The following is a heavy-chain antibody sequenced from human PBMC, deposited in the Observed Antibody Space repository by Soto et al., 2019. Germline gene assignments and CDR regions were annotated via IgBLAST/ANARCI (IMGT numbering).Heavy chain of an antibody. Sequence: PGKGLEWVSDISGSDGTTYYADSVKGRFTISRDNSKNTLYLQVNTLRAEDTAVYYCARKQYSSGWFFDYWGQGTLVTVSS. J-gene: IGHJ4*02. V-gene: IGHV3-23*01. D-gene: IGHD6-19*01. CDR2: ISGSDGTT. CDR3: ARKQYSSGWFFDY.